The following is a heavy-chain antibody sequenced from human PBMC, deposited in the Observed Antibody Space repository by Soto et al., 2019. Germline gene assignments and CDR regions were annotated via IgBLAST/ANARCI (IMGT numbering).Heavy chain of an antibody. CDR1: GFTVSSNY. D-gene: IGHD2-21*02. CDR3: ARDRNIVVVTASYWNFDL. CDR2: IYSGGST. Sequence: EVQLVESGGGLVQPGGSLRLSCAASGFTVSSNYMNWVRQAPGKGLEWVSVIYSGGSTYYADSVKGRFTISRDNSKNTLYLQMNSLRAEDTAVYYCARDRNIVVVTASYWNFDLWGRGTLVTVSS. V-gene: IGHV3-66*01. J-gene: IGHJ2*01.